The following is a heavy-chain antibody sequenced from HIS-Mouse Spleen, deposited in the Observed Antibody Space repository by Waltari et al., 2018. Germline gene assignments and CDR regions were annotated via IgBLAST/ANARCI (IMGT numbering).Heavy chain of an antibody. Sequence: QVQLVQSGAEVKKPGSSVKVSCKASGGTFSSYAISWVRQAPGHGLEWMGGTNPMFGTANDAQKFQGRVTITADESTSTAYMELSSLRSEDTAVYYCARDVGYCTNGVCYNHYGMDVWGQGTTVTVSS. J-gene: IGHJ6*02. V-gene: IGHV1-69*01. CDR1: GGTFSSYA. D-gene: IGHD2-8*01. CDR3: ARDVGYCTNGVCYNHYGMDV. CDR2: TNPMFGTA.